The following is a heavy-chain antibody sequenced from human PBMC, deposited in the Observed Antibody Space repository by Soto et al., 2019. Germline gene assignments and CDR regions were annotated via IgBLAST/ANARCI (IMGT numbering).Heavy chain of an antibody. Sequence: DFLKISCRGSGYTFTDYWIGWVPQLPGKGLEWMGIIYPGDSDTRYSTSFQGHVTITVDKSTSIAYLQWNTLKASDTAMYYCARHISNVRHDDYAINVCGKATMGTVSS. V-gene: IGHV5-51*01. CDR3: ARHISNVRHDDYAINV. CDR1: GYTFTDYW. D-gene: IGHD4-4*01. J-gene: IGHJ6*04. CDR2: IYPGDSDT.